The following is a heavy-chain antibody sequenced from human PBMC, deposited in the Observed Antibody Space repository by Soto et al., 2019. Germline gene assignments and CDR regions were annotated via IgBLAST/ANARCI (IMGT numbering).Heavy chain of an antibody. CDR2: ISGSGGST. V-gene: IGHV3-23*01. Sequence: EVQLLESGGGLVQPGGSLRLSCAASGFTFSSYAMSWVRQAPGKGLEWVSAISGSGGSTYYADSVKGRFTISRDNSKNTLYLQMNSLRAEDTAVYYCAKGASYYYYGSWSQNWFDPWGQGTLVTVS. CDR3: AKGASYYYYGSWSQNWFDP. J-gene: IGHJ5*02. D-gene: IGHD3-10*01. CDR1: GFTFSSYA.